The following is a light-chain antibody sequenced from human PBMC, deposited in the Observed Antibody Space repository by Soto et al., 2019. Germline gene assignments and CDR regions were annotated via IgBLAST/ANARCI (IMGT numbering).Light chain of an antibody. CDR2: GAS. V-gene: IGKV3-20*01. CDR1: QSVSSTY. J-gene: IGKJ2*01. CDR3: QQYGGSPRYT. Sequence: EIVLTQSPGTLSLFPGERATLSCRASQSVSSTYLAWYQQKPGQAPRLLIYGASSRATGIPDRFSGSGSGTDFTLTISNLEPEDFAVYYCQQYGGSPRYTFGQGIKLEIK.